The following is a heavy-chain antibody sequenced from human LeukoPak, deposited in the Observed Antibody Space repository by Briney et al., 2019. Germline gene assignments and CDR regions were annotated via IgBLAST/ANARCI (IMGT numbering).Heavy chain of an antibody. D-gene: IGHD6-13*01. CDR2: IYYSGST. CDR3: AREVGEQQPHFDY. CDR1: GGSISSYY. V-gene: IGHV4-59*01. Sequence: SETLSLTCTVSGGSISSYYWSWIRQPPGKGLEWIGYIYYSGSTNYNPSLKSRVTISVDTSKNQFSLKLSSVTAADTAVYYCAREVGEQQPHFDYWGQGTLVTVSS. J-gene: IGHJ4*02.